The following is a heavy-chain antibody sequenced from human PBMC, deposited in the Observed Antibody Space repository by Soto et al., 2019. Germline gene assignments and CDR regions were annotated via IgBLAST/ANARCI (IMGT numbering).Heavy chain of an antibody. Sequence: PWWSLRLSCSASVFTFSSYGMHWCRQAPGKGLEWVAFIWHDGGNKFYAESVKGRFTISRDNSKNTLYLQMTSLSAEDTAMYYCARDGDVNTGFGKDYWGQGTLVTVSS. V-gene: IGHV3-33*01. CDR3: ARDGDVNTGFGKDY. CDR1: VFTFSSYG. J-gene: IGHJ4*02. CDR2: IWHDGGNK. D-gene: IGHD3-16*01.